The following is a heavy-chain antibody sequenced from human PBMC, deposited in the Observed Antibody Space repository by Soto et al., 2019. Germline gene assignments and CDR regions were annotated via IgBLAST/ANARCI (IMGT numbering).Heavy chain of an antibody. CDR3: AKGGYYGSGSQY. J-gene: IGHJ4*02. V-gene: IGHV3-23*01. Sequence: EVQLLESGGGLVQPGGSLRLSCAASGFTFSSYAMSWVRQAPGKGLEWVSAISGSGGSTYYADSVKGRFTISRDNSKNTLYLQMNSLGAEDTAVYYCAKGGYYGSGSQYWGQGTLVTVSS. CDR1: GFTFSSYA. CDR2: ISGSGGST. D-gene: IGHD3-10*01.